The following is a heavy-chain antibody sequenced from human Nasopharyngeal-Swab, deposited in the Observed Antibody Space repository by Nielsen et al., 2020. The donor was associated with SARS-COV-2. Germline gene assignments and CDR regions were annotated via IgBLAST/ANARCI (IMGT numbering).Heavy chain of an antibody. J-gene: IGHJ5*02. D-gene: IGHD2-15*01. Sequence: WVRQAPGQGLEWMGWISAYNGNTNYAQRLQGRVTMTTDTSTNTAYMEMRSLRSDDTAVYYCARTGYCSGGSCYSWWFDPWGQGTLVTVPS. CDR2: ISAYNGNT. CDR3: ARTGYCSGGSCYSWWFDP. V-gene: IGHV1-18*01.